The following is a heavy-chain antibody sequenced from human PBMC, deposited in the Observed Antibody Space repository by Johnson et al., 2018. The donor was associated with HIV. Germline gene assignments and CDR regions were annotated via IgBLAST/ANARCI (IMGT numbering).Heavy chain of an antibody. CDR3: ARVPLDDWHSDAFDT. D-gene: IGHD1-1*01. CDR1: GFTVSSNY. J-gene: IGHJ3*02. V-gene: IGHV3-53*01. CDR2: IYSGGST. Sequence: VQLVESGGGLIQPGGSLRLSCAASGFTVSSNYMSWVRQAPGKGLEWVSVIYSGGSTYYADSVKGRFTISRDNSKNTLYLQMNSLRAEDTAVYYCARVPLDDWHSDAFDTWGQGTMVTVSS.